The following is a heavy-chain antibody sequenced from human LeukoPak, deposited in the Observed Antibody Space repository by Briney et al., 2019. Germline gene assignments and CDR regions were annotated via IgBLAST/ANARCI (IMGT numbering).Heavy chain of an antibody. CDR3: AKRPSDYGDYVSYFDY. Sequence: GGSLRLSCAASGFSFISYGMHWVRQAPGKGLEWVGVTSDDGRRKDYADSVKGRFTISRDNSKDTLYLQMNSLRAEDTAVYYCAKRPSDYGDYVSYFDYWGQGTLVTVSS. CDR1: GFSFISYG. D-gene: IGHD4-17*01. J-gene: IGHJ4*02. CDR2: TSDDGRRK. V-gene: IGHV3-30*18.